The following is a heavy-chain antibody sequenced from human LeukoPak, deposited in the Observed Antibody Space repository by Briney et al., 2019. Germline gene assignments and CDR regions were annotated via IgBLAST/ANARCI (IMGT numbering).Heavy chain of an antibody. D-gene: IGHD6-13*01. CDR1: GVSISSNY. CDR3: AGAAAGKSECLFDP. Sequence: SETLSLTCTVSGVSISSNYWSWIRQPAGKGLEWIGRIYTGGSTNYNPSLKSRVTMSVDTSKNQFSLKLSSVTAADTAVYYCAGAAAGKSECLFDPWGQGTLVTVSS. CDR2: IYTGGST. V-gene: IGHV4-4*07. J-gene: IGHJ5*02.